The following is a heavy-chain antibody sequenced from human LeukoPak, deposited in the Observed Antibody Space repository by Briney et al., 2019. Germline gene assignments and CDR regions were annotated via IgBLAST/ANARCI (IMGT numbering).Heavy chain of an antibody. CDR3: ARGVWPQADV. CDR2: ISSGTSAI. Sequence: PGGSLRLSCAASGFTFSSHSMNWVRQAAGKGLEWLSYISSGTSAIYYADSVKGRFTISRDNAKNSLYLQMNSLRDEDTAVYFCARGVWPQADVWGQGTTVTVSS. CDR1: GFTFSSHS. V-gene: IGHV3-48*02. J-gene: IGHJ6*02. D-gene: IGHD3-16*01.